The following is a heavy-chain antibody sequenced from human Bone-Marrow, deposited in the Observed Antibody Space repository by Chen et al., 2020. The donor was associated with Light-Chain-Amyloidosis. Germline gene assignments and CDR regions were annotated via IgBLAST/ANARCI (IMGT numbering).Heavy chain of an antibody. Sequence: EVQLEQSGLEVKKPGESLKFSCKGSGYTFPNYWIGWVRQMPGKGLEWMGVMYPVDSDARYSPSFEGQVTISANKSITTAYLQWRGLKASDTAMYYCARRRDGYNFDYWGQGTLVTVSS. V-gene: IGHV5-51*01. J-gene: IGHJ4*02. CDR1: GYTFPNYW. CDR2: MYPVDSDA. CDR3: ARRRDGYNFDY. D-gene: IGHD5-12*01.